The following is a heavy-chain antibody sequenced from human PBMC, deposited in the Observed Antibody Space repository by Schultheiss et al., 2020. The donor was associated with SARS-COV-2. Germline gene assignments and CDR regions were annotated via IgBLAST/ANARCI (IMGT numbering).Heavy chain of an antibody. V-gene: IGHV4-61*02. Sequence: SQTLSLTCTVSGGSISSGNYYWSWIRQPAGKGLEWIGRIYTSGSTNYNPSLKSRVTISVDTSKNQFSLKLSSVTAADTAVYYCARGFWEVDYWGQGALVTVSS. CDR2: IYTSGST. CDR3: ARGFWEVDY. J-gene: IGHJ4*02. D-gene: IGHD3-3*01. CDR1: GGSISSGNYY.